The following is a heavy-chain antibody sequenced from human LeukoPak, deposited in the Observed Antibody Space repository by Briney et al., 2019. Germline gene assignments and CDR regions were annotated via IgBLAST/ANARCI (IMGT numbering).Heavy chain of an antibody. V-gene: IGHV1-69*04. D-gene: IGHD5-12*01. J-gene: IGHJ3*02. Sequence: SVKVSCKASGGTFSSYAITWVRQAPGQGREWMGRIIPILGIANYAQKFQGRVTIIADKSTSTAYMELSSLRSEDTAVYYCARDLYSGHEGNAFDIWGQGTMVTVSS. CDR1: GGTFSSYA. CDR2: IIPILGIA. CDR3: ARDLYSGHEGNAFDI.